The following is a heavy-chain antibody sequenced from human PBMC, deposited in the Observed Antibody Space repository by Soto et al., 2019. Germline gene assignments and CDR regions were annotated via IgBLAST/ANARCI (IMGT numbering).Heavy chain of an antibody. J-gene: IGHJ4*02. Sequence: EVQLVESGGGLVQPGRSLRLSCAASGFTFNEYAMHWVRQVPGKGLEWVSGISSNSGSVGYGDSVKGRFTISRDNAKNSLYLQMSSLKAEDTALYYCAKDALTAVGFHFDYWGQGTPVTVSS. D-gene: IGHD4-17*01. V-gene: IGHV3-9*01. CDR3: AKDALTAVGFHFDY. CDR1: GFTFNEYA. CDR2: ISSNSGSV.